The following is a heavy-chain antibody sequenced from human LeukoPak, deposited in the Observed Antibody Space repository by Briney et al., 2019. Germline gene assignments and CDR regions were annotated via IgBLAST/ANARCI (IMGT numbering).Heavy chain of an antibody. CDR1: GGSISGYY. V-gene: IGHV4-59*01. CDR2: ISYSGST. CDR3: AGGYSYGSTYYYMDV. J-gene: IGHJ6*03. Sequence: KPSETLSLTCTVSGGSISGYYWSWIRQPPGKGLEWIGYISYSGSTKYSPSFKSRVTISVDTSKNQFSLKLSSVTAADTAVYYCAGGYSYGSTYYYMDVWGKGTTVTISS. D-gene: IGHD5-18*01.